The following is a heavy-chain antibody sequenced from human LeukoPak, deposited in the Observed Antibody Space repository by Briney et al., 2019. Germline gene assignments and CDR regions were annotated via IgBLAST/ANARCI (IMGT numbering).Heavy chain of an antibody. CDR2: IRSKANGYAT. V-gene: IGHV3-73*01. D-gene: IGHD2-8*01. J-gene: IGHJ3*02. CDR3: ASGGGVLAAFDI. Sequence: PGGSLRLSCGASGFSFSASSMHWVRQAPGKGLEWVGRIRSKANGYATHFAASVDGRFTVSRDDSKNTIYLHMNSLKTEDTGVYYCASGGGVLAAFDIWGQGTMVLVPS. CDR1: GFSFSASS.